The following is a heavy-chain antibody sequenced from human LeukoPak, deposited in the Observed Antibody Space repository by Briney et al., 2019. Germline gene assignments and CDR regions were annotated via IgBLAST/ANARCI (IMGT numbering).Heavy chain of an antibody. D-gene: IGHD3-22*01. CDR2: INPNSGGT. V-gene: IGHV1-2*04. Sequence: ASVKVSCKASGYTFTGYYMHWVRQAPGQGLEWMGWINPNSGGTNYAQKFQGWVTMTRDTSISTAYVELSRLRSDDTAVYYCARAVGYYDSSGYLGDAFDIWGQGTMVTVSS. CDR3: ARAVGYYDSSGYLGDAFDI. CDR1: GYTFTGYY. J-gene: IGHJ3*02.